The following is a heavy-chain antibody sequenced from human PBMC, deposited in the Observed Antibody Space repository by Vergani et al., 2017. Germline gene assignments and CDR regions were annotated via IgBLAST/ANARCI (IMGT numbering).Heavy chain of an antibody. Sequence: QVQLQESGPGLVKPSQTLSLICTVSGGSVSSGEYYWNWIRQPPGKGLEWIGYIYFNGNTYYNPSLKNRVTISSDTFKNHFSLKLISVTAADTAIYYCARVGLDWDEVSWGQGALVSVSS. V-gene: IGHV4-30-4*08. CDR3: ARVGLDWDEVS. D-gene: IGHD1-1*01. J-gene: IGHJ5*02. CDR1: GGSVSSGEYY. CDR2: IYFNGNT.